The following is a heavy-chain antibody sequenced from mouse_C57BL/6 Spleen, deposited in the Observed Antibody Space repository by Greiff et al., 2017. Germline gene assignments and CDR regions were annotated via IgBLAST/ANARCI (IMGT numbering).Heavy chain of an antibody. J-gene: IGHJ1*03. CDR1: GFNIKDDY. CDR2: IDPENGDT. Sequence: EVQLQQSGAELVRPGASVKLSCTASGFNIKDDYMHWVKQRPEQGLEWIGWIDPENGDTEYASKFQGKATITADTSSNTAYLQLSSLTSEDTAVYYCTTFSSYGYFDVWGTGTTVTVSS. V-gene: IGHV14-4*01. D-gene: IGHD1-1*01. CDR3: TTFSSYGYFDV.